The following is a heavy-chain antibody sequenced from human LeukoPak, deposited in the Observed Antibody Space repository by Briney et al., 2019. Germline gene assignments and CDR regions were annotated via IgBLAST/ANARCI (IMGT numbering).Heavy chain of an antibody. V-gene: IGHV4-59*01. CDR2: IYYSGST. Sequence: LETLCLTCTVSGGSISSYDWSWIRQPPGQGLEWIGYIYYSGSTNYNPSLKSRVTISVDTSKNQFSLKLSSVTAADTAVYYCARGWLNYYGMDVWGQGTTVTVSS. CDR3: ARGWLNYYGMDV. CDR1: GGSISSYD. J-gene: IGHJ6*02. D-gene: IGHD3-22*01.